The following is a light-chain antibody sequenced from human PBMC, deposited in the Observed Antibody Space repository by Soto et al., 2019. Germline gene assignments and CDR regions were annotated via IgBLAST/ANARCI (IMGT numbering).Light chain of an antibody. Sequence: ETVLTQSPATLSLSPWETATLSCRASQSVRIFLAWYQQKPGQTPRLLIYGASSRATGIPDRFSGSGSGTDFTLTISRLEPEDFAVYYCHQYGSSPRTFGQGTKVDIK. CDR1: QSVRIF. V-gene: IGKV3-20*01. CDR3: HQYGSSPRT. CDR2: GAS. J-gene: IGKJ1*01.